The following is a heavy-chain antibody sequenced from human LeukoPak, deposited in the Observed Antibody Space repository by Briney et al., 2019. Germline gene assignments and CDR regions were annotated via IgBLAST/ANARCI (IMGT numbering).Heavy chain of an antibody. CDR2: INHSGST. D-gene: IGHD2-2*01. V-gene: IGHV4-34*01. J-gene: IGHJ6*02. CDR3: ARDRIVVVPAADLSYYYYHYGMDV. CDR1: GGSFSGYY. Sequence: PSETLSLTCAVYGGSFSGYYWSWIRQPPGKGLEWIGEINHSGSTNYNPSLKSRVTISVDTSKNQFSLKLSSVTAADTAVYYCARDRIVVVPAADLSYYYYHYGMDVWGQGTTVTVSS.